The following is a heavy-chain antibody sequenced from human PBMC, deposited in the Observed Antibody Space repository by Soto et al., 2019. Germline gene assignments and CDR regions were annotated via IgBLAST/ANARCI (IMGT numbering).Heavy chain of an antibody. CDR1: GFTVSSNY. D-gene: IGHD3-22*01. J-gene: IGHJ1*01. CDR3: ARDRVESGYPEYFQH. Sequence: GGSLRLSCAASGFTVSSNYMSWVRQAPGKGLEWVSVIYSGGCTYYADSVKGRFTISRDNSKNTLYLHMNSLRAEDTAVYYCARDRVESGYPEYFQHWGQGTLVTVSS. CDR2: IYSGGCT. V-gene: IGHV3-53*01.